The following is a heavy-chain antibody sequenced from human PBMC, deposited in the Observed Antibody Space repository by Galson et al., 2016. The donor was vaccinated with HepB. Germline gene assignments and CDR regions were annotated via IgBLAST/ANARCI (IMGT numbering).Heavy chain of an antibody. Sequence: SLRLSCAASGFTFSSFHMNWVRQAPGRGLEWVSSISSSGTYIEYADSVKGRFTISRDNAKNSLYLQMNRLRAEDTAVYFCARDMAGYSYGFGFDYWGQGTLVTVSS. D-gene: IGHD5-18*01. CDR3: ARDMAGYSYGFGFDY. CDR2: ISSSGTYI. V-gene: IGHV3-21*06. CDR1: GFTFSSFH. J-gene: IGHJ4*02.